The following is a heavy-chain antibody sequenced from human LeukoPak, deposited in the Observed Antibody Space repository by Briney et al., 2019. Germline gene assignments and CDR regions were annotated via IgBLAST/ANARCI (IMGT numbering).Heavy chain of an antibody. CDR2: INPSGGST. Sequence: ASVKVSCKASGYTFTSYYMHWVRQAPGQGLEWMGIINPSGGSTSYAQKFQGRVTMTRDMSTSTVYMELSSLRSEDTAVYYCARDQSAAYYGENWFDPRGQGTLVTVSS. CDR1: GYTFTSYY. D-gene: IGHD1-26*01. V-gene: IGHV1-46*01. J-gene: IGHJ5*02. CDR3: ARDQSAAYYGENWFDP.